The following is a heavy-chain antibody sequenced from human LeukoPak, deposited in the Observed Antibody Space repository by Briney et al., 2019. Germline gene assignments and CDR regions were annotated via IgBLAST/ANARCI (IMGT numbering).Heavy chain of an antibody. CDR1: GFTFNSYA. CDR3: ARDPDYGDYDRWKYFDY. J-gene: IGHJ4*02. D-gene: IGHD4-17*01. V-gene: IGHV3-23*01. Sequence: GGSLRLSCAASGFTFNSYAMSWVRQAPGKGLEWVSGISGSGRTTYYADSVKGRFTISRDNSKNTLYLQMNSLRAEDTAVYYCARDPDYGDYDRWKYFDYWGQGTLVTVSS. CDR2: ISGSGRTT.